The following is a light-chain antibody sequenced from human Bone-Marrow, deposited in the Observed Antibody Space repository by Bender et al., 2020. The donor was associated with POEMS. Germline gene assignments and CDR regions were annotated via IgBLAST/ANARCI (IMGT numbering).Light chain of an antibody. J-gene: IGLJ1*01. CDR1: SSDVGAYNF. CDR2: EVS. V-gene: IGLV2-14*01. Sequence: QSALTQPASVSGSPGQSITISCTGTSSDVGAYNFVSWYLQHPGKAPNLIIYEVSSRPSGVSNRFSGSKSGNTASLTISGLQPEDESDYYCSSYTSSSTYVFGTGTKVTVL. CDR3: SSYTSSSTYV.